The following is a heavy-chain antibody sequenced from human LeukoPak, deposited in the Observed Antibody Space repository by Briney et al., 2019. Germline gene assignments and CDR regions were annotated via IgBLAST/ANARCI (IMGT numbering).Heavy chain of an antibody. CDR3: ARDRQSGQLERDSDWFDP. D-gene: IGHD6-6*01. V-gene: IGHV1-18*01. J-gene: IGHJ5*02. CDR2: ISAYNGNT. CDR1: GYTFTSYG. Sequence: ASVKVSCKASGYTFTSYGISWVRQAPGQGLEWMGWISAYNGNTNYAQKLQGRVTMTTDTSTSTAYMELRSLRSDDTAVYYCARDRQSGQLERDSDWFDPWGQGTLVTVSS.